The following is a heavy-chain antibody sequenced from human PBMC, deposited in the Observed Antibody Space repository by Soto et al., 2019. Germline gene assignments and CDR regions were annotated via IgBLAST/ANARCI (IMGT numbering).Heavy chain of an antibody. CDR2: INWKSDI. D-gene: IGHD3-16*01. Sequence: YLRLSSGDSGFTFDDNAMHWVRQAPEKGLEWVSGINWKSDIGYADSVKGRFTISRDNAENSLYLQMNSLRAEDTALYYCAISQDRGGRTTFIYWGQGTQVTVSS. V-gene: IGHV3-9*01. J-gene: IGHJ4*02. CDR1: GFTFDDNA. CDR3: AISQDRGGRTTFIY.